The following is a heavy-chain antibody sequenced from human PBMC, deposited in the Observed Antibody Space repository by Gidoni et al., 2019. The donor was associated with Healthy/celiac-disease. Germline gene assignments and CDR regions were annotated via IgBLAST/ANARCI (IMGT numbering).Heavy chain of an antibody. J-gene: IGHJ4*02. CDR3: AHYDFWSGYPTPLDY. CDR1: GGTFSSYA. V-gene: IGHV1-69*06. CDR2: IIPIFGTA. Sequence: QVQLVQSGAEVKKPGSSVKVSCKASGGTFSSYAISWVRQTTGQGLEWMGGIIPIFGTANYAQKFQGRVTITADKSTSTAYMELSSLRSEDTAVYYCAHYDFWSGYPTPLDYWGQGTLVTVSS. D-gene: IGHD3-3*01.